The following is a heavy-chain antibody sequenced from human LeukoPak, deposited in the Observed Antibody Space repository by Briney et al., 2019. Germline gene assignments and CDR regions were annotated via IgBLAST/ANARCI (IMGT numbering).Heavy chain of an antibody. D-gene: IGHD2-2*02. J-gene: IGHJ3*02. Sequence: GESLKIFCKGSGYSFNSYWIGWVRQMPGKGLEWMGIIYPGDSDTRYSPSFQGQVTISADKSISTAYLQWSSLKASDTAMYYCATRYCSSTSYYIVPPDAFDIWGQGTMVTVSS. V-gene: IGHV5-51*01. CDR2: IYPGDSDT. CDR1: GYSFNSYW. CDR3: ATRYCSSTSYYIVPPDAFDI.